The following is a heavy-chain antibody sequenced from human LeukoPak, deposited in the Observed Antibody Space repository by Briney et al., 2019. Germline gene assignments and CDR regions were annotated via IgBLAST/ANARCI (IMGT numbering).Heavy chain of an antibody. V-gene: IGHV3-23*01. J-gene: IGHJ4*02. CDR3: AKAPVTSCRGAFCYPFDS. CDR2: TSSSDAGK. CDR1: GFSLSSYA. D-gene: IGHD2-15*01. Sequence: GGSLRLSCTVSGFSLSSYAMSWVRRAPGKGLEWVSATSSSDAGKYYADSVRCRFTISRDNSRNTMYLQMNSLRAEDAAVYYCAKAPVTSCRGAFCYPFDSWGQGTVVTVSS.